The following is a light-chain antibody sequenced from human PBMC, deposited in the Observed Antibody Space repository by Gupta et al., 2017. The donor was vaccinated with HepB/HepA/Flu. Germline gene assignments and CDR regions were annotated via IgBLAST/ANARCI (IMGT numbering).Light chain of an antibody. CDR1: QSISSN. Sequence: EIVMTQSPASLSVSPGERATLSCRASQSISSNLAWYQQKPGQAPRLLIYGASTRANGVPARFSGSGCGTEFILTISSLQSEDVAVYYCQQYNNWPRTFGQGTTVEIK. V-gene: IGKV3-15*01. CDR3: QQYNNWPRT. J-gene: IGKJ1*01. CDR2: GAS.